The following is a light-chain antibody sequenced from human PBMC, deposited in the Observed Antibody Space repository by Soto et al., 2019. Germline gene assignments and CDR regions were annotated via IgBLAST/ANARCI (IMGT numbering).Light chain of an antibody. J-gene: IGKJ2*01. Sequence: DIVLTQSPGTLSLSPGERATLSCRASQSVSSKYLAWYQQKPGQAPSLLIYGVSTRATGVPVRFSGSGSGTEFTLTVNSLQSEDFAVYYCQQYNNWPHTFGQGTKVDIK. V-gene: IGKV3-15*01. CDR1: QSVSSKY. CDR2: GVS. CDR3: QQYNNWPHT.